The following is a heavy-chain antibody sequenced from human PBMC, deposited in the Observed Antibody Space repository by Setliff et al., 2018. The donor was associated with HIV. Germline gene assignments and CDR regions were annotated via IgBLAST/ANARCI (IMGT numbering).Heavy chain of an antibody. CDR1: GSISSYH. D-gene: IGHD6-19*01. CDR2: IYFSGST. CDR3: ARGGKWLAFDY. V-gene: IGHV4-59*13. J-gene: IGHJ4*02. Sequence: SETLSLTCAVCGSISSYHWSWIRQPPGKGLEWIGYIYFSGSTNYNPSLKSRVTISVDTSKIQFSLKLRSVTAADTAVYYCARGGKWLAFDYWGQGTLVTVSS.